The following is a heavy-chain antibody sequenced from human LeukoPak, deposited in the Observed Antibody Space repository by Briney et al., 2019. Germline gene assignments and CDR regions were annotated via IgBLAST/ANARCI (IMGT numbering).Heavy chain of an antibody. Sequence: GGSLRLSCAASGFTFSNFAMSWVRQAPGKGLRWVSAISNNGGYTYYADSVQGRFTISRDNSKSTLCLQMNSLRAEDTAVYCCAKQLGYCSDGSCYFPYWGQGTLVTVSS. J-gene: IGHJ4*02. CDR3: AKQLGYCSDGSCYFPY. CDR2: ISNNGGYT. D-gene: IGHD2-15*01. V-gene: IGHV3-23*01. CDR1: GFTFSNFA.